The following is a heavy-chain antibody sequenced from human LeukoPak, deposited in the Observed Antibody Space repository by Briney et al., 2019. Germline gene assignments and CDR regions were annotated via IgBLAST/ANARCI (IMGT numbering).Heavy chain of an antibody. CDR1: GGSISSGSYY. V-gene: IGHV4-61*02. CDR2: IYTSGST. CDR3: ARDRPAYYYDSSGYP. Sequence: SETLSLTCTVSGGSISSGSYYWSWIRQPAGKGLERIGRIYTSGSTNYNPSLKSRVTISVDTSKNQFSLKLSSVTAADTAVYYCARDRPAYYYDSSGYPWGQGTLVTVSS. D-gene: IGHD3-22*01. J-gene: IGHJ5*02.